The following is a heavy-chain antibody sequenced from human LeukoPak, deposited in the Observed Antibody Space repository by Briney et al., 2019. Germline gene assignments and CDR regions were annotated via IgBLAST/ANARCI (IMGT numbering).Heavy chain of an antibody. CDR3: ARVADGKGYPFDY. D-gene: IGHD5-18*01. CDR2: INHSGST. Sequence: SETLSLTCAVYGGSFSGYYWSWIRQPPGKGLEWIGEINHSGSTNYNPSLKSRVTISADTSKNQFSLKLSSVTAADTAVYYCARVADGKGYPFDYWGQGTLVTVSS. V-gene: IGHV4-34*01. J-gene: IGHJ4*02. CDR1: GGSFSGYY.